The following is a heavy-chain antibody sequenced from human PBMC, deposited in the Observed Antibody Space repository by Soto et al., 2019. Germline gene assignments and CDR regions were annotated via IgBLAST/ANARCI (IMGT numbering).Heavy chain of an antibody. Sequence: QVQLQESGPGLVKPSQTLSLTCTVSGGSISTGGNYWSWIRQHPGKGLEWIGHIYHSGSTYYNPSLKSRGTRAVDTSKNQFSLKLSSVTAADTAVYYCARARGYCSGGSCYCWFDPWGQGTLVTVSS. J-gene: IGHJ5*02. D-gene: IGHD2-15*01. CDR3: ARARGYCSGGSCYCWFDP. V-gene: IGHV4-31*03. CDR2: IYHSGST. CDR1: GGSISTGGNY.